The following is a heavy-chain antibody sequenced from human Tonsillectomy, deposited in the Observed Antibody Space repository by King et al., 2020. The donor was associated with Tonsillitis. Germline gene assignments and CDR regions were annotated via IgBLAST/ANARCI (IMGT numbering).Heavy chain of an antibody. J-gene: IGHJ4*02. CDR3: SSKTYYNFWTGLDY. D-gene: IGHD3-3*01. V-gene: IGHV4-34*01. Sequence: VQLQQWGAGLLKPSETLSLTCAVSGGSFMRYHWTWIRQPPGKGLEWIGEINPSGSTHYNPSLKSRVTISVDTSKNPFSLNLSSVTAADTAVYYCSSKTYYNFWTGLDYWGQGTLVTVSS. CDR2: INPSGST. CDR1: GGSFMRYH.